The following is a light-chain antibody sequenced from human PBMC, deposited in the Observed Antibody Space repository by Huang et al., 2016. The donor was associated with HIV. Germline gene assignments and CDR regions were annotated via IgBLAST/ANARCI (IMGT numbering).Light chain of an antibody. CDR2: DAS. CDR3: QQRSNWPPFT. Sequence: EILLTQSPATLSLSPGERATLSCKACQKINTHLAWYPQKPGQAPRLPIYDASTRAPDTPARFRGSGSGTDFTLTITNLEPEDFAVYFCQQRSNWPPFTFGPGTKVDRK. V-gene: IGKV3-11*01. J-gene: IGKJ3*01. CDR1: QKINTH.